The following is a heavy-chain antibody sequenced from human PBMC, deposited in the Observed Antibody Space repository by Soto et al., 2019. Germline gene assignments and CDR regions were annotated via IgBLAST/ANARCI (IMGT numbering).Heavy chain of an antibody. Sequence: EVQLLESGGGLVQPGGSLRLSCAASGFTFSTYAMNWVRQAPGKGLEWVSGISGSGDSTYYADSVKGRFTVSRDNSKNRLYRQMNSLGAEDTAVFYCAKERSSGWSFDYWGQGTLVTVSS. CDR2: ISGSGDST. J-gene: IGHJ4*02. CDR1: GFTFSTYA. CDR3: AKERSSGWSFDY. D-gene: IGHD6-19*01. V-gene: IGHV3-23*01.